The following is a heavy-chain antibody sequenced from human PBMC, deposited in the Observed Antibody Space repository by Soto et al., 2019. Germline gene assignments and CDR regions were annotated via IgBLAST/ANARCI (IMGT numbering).Heavy chain of an antibody. Sequence: SVKVSCKASGFTFTSSAVQWVRQARGQRLEWIGWIVVGSGNTDYAQKFQERVTITRDMSTSTAYMELSSLRSEDTAVYYCAADGAGSYSPKNYYYYGMDVWGQGTTVTVSS. V-gene: IGHV1-58*01. CDR3: AADGAGSYSPKNYYYYGMDV. CDR1: GFTFTSSA. CDR2: IVVGSGNT. D-gene: IGHD1-26*01. J-gene: IGHJ6*02.